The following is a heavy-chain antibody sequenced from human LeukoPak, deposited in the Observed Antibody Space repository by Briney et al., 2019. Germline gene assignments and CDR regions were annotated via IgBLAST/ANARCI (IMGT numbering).Heavy chain of an antibody. Sequence: GGSLRLSCAASGFTFDDYVMHWVRQAPGKGLEWVSLISGDGGSTYYVDSVKGRFTISRDNSKNSLYLQMNSLRTEDTALYFCAKDILLGSRSPDFDYWGQGTLVTVSS. V-gene: IGHV3-43*02. CDR2: ISGDGGST. CDR3: AKDILLGSRSPDFDY. J-gene: IGHJ4*02. D-gene: IGHD3-10*01. CDR1: GFTFDDYV.